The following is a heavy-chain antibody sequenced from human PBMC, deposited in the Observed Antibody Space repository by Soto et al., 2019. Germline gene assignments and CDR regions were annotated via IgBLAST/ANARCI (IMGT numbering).Heavy chain of an antibody. V-gene: IGHV4-59*01. CDR1: GGSISSYY. D-gene: IGHD3-10*01. Sequence: KPSETLSLTCTVSGGSISSYYWSWIRQPPGKGLEWIGYIYYSGSTNYNPSLKSRVTISVDTSKNQFSLKLSSVTAADTAVYYCARGGGMVRGVIWLKYYGMDVWGQGTTVTVSS. CDR2: IYYSGST. CDR3: ARGGGMVRGVIWLKYYGMDV. J-gene: IGHJ6*02.